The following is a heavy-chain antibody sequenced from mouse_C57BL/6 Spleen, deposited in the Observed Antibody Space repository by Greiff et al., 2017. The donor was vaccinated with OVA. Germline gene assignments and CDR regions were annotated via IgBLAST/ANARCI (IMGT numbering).Heavy chain of an antibody. CDR1: GFTFSSYT. D-gene: IGHD1-1*01. Sequence: EVKLVEPGGGLVKPGGSLKLSCAASGFTFSSYTMSWVRQTPEKRLEWVATISGGGGNTYYPDSVKGRFTISRDNAKNTLYLQMSSLRSEDTALYYCARNYYGSRSGYFDVWGTGTTVTVSS. CDR2: ISGGGGNT. J-gene: IGHJ1*03. V-gene: IGHV5-9*01. CDR3: ARNYYGSRSGYFDV.